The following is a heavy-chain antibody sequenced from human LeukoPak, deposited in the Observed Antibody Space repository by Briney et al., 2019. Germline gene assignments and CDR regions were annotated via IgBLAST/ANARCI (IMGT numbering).Heavy chain of an antibody. D-gene: IGHD3-3*01. V-gene: IGHV5-51*01. J-gene: IGHJ5*02. CDR2: IYPGDSDT. CDR3: ARRGQILECFDA. Sequence: GASLQISCEGAGSYCTSYWIAWVRPLPGRGLEWMGIIYPGDSDTRYTPSFQGQVTISADKSINTAYLQWSSLKASDTAMYYCARRGQILECFDAWGQGTLVTV. CDR1: GSYCTSYW.